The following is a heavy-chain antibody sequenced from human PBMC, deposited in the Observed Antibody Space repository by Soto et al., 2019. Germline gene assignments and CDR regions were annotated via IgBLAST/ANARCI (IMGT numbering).Heavy chain of an antibody. J-gene: IGHJ6*02. CDR3: ARVNYGDYYYGMDV. V-gene: IGHV4-59*01. CDR1: GGSINYSY. CDR2: ISYTGSA. Sequence: SETLSLTCTVSGGSINYSYWAWIRQPPGKGLEWIGYISYTGSANYNASLKSRLTISVDTSKNQFSLKLSSVTAADTALYYCARVNYGDYYYGMDVWGQGTTVTVSS. D-gene: IGHD4-17*01.